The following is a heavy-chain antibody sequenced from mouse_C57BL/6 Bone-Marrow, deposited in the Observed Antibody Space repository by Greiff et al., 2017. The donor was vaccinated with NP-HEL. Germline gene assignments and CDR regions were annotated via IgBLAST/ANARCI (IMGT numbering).Heavy chain of an antibody. CDR1: GFNIKNTY. CDR3: AGHYYGSSPYFDY. Sequence: EVQLQESVAELVRPGASVKLSCTASGFNIKNTYMHWVKQRPEQGLEWIGRIDPANGNTKYAPKFQGKATITADTSSNTAYLQLSSLTSEDTAIDYCAGHYYGSSPYFDYWGQGTTLTVSS. D-gene: IGHD1-1*01. J-gene: IGHJ2*01. V-gene: IGHV14-3*01. CDR2: IDPANGNT.